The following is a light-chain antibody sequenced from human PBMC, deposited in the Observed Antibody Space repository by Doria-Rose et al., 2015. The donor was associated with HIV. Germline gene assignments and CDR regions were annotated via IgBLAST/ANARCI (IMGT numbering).Light chain of an antibody. J-gene: IGKJ3*01. CDR3: QQYYDTTS. V-gene: IGKV4-1*01. Sequence: DIRLTQSPESLGMSLGERATLNCKSNQSLLYTSKNYLAWYQQKPGQHPKLLIYWASTRQSGVPARFSGSWSGTDFTLTISSLEAEDVAVYYCQQYYDTTSFGPGTTVDIK. CDR2: WAS. CDR1: QSLLYTSKNY.